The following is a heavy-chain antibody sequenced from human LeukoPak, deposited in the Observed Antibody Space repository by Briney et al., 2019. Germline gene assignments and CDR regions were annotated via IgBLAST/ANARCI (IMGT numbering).Heavy chain of an antibody. CDR1: GFTVSNTY. Sequence: GGCLRLSCAASGFTVSNTYMSWVRQAPGKGLGWVSVIYSGGSTYYADPVTRRFTTSRDNSNNTVYLHMNSLRADDAGVYYCARDRGVGTNLGFDHWGQGTLVIVSS. CDR2: IYSGGST. D-gene: IGHD1-14*01. CDR3: ARDRGVGTNLGFDH. J-gene: IGHJ4*02. V-gene: IGHV3-53*01.